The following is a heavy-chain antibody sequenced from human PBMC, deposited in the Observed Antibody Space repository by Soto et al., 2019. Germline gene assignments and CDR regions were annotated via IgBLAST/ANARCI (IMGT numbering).Heavy chain of an antibody. Sequence: PSETLSLTCTVSGGSISSSSYYWGWIRQPPGKGLEWIGSIYYSGSTYYNPSLKSRVTISVDTSKNQFSLKLSSVTAADTAVYYCARQSWVDSGWYQNLLDPWGQGTLVTVSS. J-gene: IGHJ5*02. CDR1: GGSISSSSYY. CDR2: IYYSGST. D-gene: IGHD6-19*01. V-gene: IGHV4-39*01. CDR3: ARQSWVDSGWYQNLLDP.